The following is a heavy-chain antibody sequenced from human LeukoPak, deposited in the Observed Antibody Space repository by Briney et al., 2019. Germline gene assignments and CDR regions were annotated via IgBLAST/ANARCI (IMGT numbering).Heavy chain of an antibody. CDR1: GGSISSYY. CDR2: IYYSGST. D-gene: IGHD6-19*01. CDR3: ARGSVAGTRGLSEFDY. V-gene: IGHV4-59*01. Sequence: SETLSLTCTVSGGSISSYYWSWIRQPPGKGLEWIGYIYYSGSTNYNPSLRSRVTMSVDTAKNQFSLKLSSVTAADTAVYYCARGSVAGTRGLSEFDYWGQGTLVTVSS. J-gene: IGHJ4*02.